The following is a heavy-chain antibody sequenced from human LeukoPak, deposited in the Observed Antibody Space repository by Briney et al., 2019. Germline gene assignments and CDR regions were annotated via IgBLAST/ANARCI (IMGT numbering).Heavy chain of an antibody. Sequence: GGSLRLSCAASGFTFSSYWMSWVRQAPGKGLEWVANTKGDDSEKYYVESVQGRFTISRDNAKNSLYLHMNSLRAEDTALYYCARSGYSYALDHWGQGSLVVVSS. CDR2: TKGDDSEK. J-gene: IGHJ1*01. CDR3: ARSGYSYALDH. CDR1: GFTFSSYW. D-gene: IGHD5-18*01. V-gene: IGHV3-7*01.